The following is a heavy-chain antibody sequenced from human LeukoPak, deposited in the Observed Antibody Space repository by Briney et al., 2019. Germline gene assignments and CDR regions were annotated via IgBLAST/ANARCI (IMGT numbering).Heavy chain of an antibody. V-gene: IGHV1-46*01. CDR2: INPSGSST. J-gene: IGHJ1*01. Sequence: ASVKVSCKASGYTFTSYYMHWVRQAPGQGLEWMGIINPSGSSTSYAQKFQGRVTMTRDTSTSTVYMELSSLRSEDTAVYYCARDQGDSTVVTQGFQHWGQGTLVTVSS. CDR3: ARDQGDSTVVTQGFQH. CDR1: GYTFTSYY. D-gene: IGHD4-23*01.